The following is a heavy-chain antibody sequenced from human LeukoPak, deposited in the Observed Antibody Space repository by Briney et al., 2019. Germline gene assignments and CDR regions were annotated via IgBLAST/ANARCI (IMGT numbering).Heavy chain of an antibody. V-gene: IGHV1-2*02. CDR1: GYTFTGYY. CDR3: ARSCSSTSCYNYFDY. Sequence: ATVKVSCKVSGYTFTGYYTHWVRQAPGQGLEWMRWINPNSGGTNYAQKFQGRVTMTRDTSISTAYMELSRLRSDDTGVYYCARSCSSTSCYNYFDYWGEGTLVTVSS. J-gene: IGHJ4*02. D-gene: IGHD2-2*02. CDR2: INPNSGGT.